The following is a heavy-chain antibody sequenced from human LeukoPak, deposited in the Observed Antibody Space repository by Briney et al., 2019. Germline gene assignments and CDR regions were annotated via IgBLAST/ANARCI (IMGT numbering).Heavy chain of an antibody. CDR1: GGTSSSYA. CDR3: ARDRGIAAAGTLVDAFDI. Sequence: ASVKVSCKASGGTSSSYAISWVRQAPGQGLEWMGRIIPILGIANYAQKFQGRVTITADKSTSTAYMELSSLRSEDTAVYYCARDRGIAAAGTLVDAFDIWGQGTMVTVSS. CDR2: IIPILGIA. J-gene: IGHJ3*02. V-gene: IGHV1-69*04. D-gene: IGHD6-13*01.